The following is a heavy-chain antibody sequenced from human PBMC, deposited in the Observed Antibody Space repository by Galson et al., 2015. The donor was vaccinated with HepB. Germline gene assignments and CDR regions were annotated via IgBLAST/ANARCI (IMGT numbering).Heavy chain of an antibody. CDR2: IYYSGST. CDR3: ARHATNPQFEY. V-gene: IGHV4-39*01. CDR1: GGSMSISNFY. J-gene: IGHJ4*02. Sequence: SETLSLTCTVSGGSMSISNFYWGWVRQSPGKGLEWIGSIYYSGSTYYTPSLKSRVTISLDTSKKQFSLKLTSVTAADTAVYFCARHATNPQFEYWGQGTLVTVSS.